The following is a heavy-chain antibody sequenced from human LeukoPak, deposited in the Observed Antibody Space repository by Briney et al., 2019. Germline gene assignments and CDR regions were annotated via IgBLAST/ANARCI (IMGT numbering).Heavy chain of an antibody. CDR2: IHPSDSET. Sequence: GESLKISCRSSGHDFTSYWIAWVRQLPGKGLEWMGIIHPSDSETQYGPSFQGQVTISADNSISTVYLQWSRLEASDTAMYYCARRGYSGYSPLDSWGQGTLVTVSS. CDR1: GHDFTSYW. V-gene: IGHV5-51*01. D-gene: IGHD5-12*01. J-gene: IGHJ4*02. CDR3: ARRGYSGYSPLDS.